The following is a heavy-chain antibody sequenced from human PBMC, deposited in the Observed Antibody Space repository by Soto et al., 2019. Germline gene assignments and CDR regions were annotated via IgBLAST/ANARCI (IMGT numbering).Heavy chain of an antibody. J-gene: IGHJ4*02. CDR3: AKVSTGYYYYFDS. Sequence: LRLSCAASGFTFSNYALTWVRQAPGKGLEWVSGISGSGGSAYYADSVKGRFTISRDNSKNTLYLQMNSLRDEDTAVYHCAKVSTGYYYYFDSWGRGTLVTVSS. CDR1: GFTFSNYA. D-gene: IGHD3-9*01. V-gene: IGHV3-23*01. CDR2: ISGSGGSA.